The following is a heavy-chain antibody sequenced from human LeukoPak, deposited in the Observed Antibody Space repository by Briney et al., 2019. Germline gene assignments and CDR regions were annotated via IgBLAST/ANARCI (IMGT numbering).Heavy chain of an antibody. V-gene: IGHV3-11*04. D-gene: IGHD4-11*01. J-gene: IGHJ5*02. CDR2: ISSSGSTI. Sequence: GGSLRLSCAASGFTFSDYYMSWIRQAPGKGLEWVSYISSSGSTIYYADSVKGRFTISRDNAKNSLYLQMNSLRAEDTAVYYCAGLRNSNYLFDPWGQGTLVTVSS. CDR1: GFTFSDYY. CDR3: AGLRNSNYLFDP.